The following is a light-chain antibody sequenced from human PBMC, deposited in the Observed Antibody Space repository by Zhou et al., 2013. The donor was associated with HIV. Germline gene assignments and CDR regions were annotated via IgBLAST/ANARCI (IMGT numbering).Light chain of an antibody. Sequence: DIQMTQPPSTLSASIGDTVTLSCRASQTISNWLAWYHQKPGKAPKLLIYAASNLHSGVPSRFSGSGSGTDFTLTISDLQPEDFATYYCHQGNSVPLTFGGGTKVDIK. CDR2: AAS. CDR1: QTISNW. V-gene: IGKV1-12*01. CDR3: HQGNSVPLT. J-gene: IGKJ4*01.